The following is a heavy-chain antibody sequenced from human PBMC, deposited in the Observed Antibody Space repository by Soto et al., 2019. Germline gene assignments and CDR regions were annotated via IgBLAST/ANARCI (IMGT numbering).Heavy chain of an antibody. CDR2: IKQDGSEK. D-gene: IGHD6-13*01. J-gene: IGHJ4*02. Sequence: EVQLVESGGGLVQPGGSLRLSCAASGFTFSRYWMTWVRQAPGKGLEWVANIKQDGSEKYYVDSVKGRFTISRDNAENSLYLQMNSRRVEDTAVYYCTRDDHYSSQDWGQGTLVTVSS. V-gene: IGHV3-7*05. CDR3: TRDDHYSSQD. CDR1: GFTFSRYW.